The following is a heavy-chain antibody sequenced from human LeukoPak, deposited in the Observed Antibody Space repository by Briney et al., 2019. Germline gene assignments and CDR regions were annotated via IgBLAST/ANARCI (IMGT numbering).Heavy chain of an antibody. CDR3: ARDPCEFRSCYSPYYFDY. V-gene: IGHV1-69*13. D-gene: IGHD2-2*01. CDR2: IIPIFGTA. Sequence: SVKVSCKASGYTFTGYYMHWVRQAPGEGLEWMGGIIPIFGTANYAQKFQGRVTITADESTSTAYMELSSLRSEDTAVYYCARDPCEFRSCYSPYYFDYWGQGTLVIVSS. J-gene: IGHJ4*02. CDR1: GYTFTGYY.